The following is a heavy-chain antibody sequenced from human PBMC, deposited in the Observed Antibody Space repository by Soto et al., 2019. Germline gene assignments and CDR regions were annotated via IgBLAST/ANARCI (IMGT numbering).Heavy chain of an antibody. CDR2: IIPIVGTA. V-gene: IGHV1-69*01. D-gene: IGHD2-2*01. CDR1: GGTFSSYA. CDR3: SRDLVVVRAATGWFDP. J-gene: IGHJ5*02. Sequence: QVQLVQSGAEVKKPGSSVKVSCKASGGTFSSYAISWVRQAPGQGLEWMGGIIPIVGTANYAQKCQVRVKSTADESTTTAYMDLSRMRSEDKAVYYVSRDLVVVRAATGWFDPWGQGTLVTV.